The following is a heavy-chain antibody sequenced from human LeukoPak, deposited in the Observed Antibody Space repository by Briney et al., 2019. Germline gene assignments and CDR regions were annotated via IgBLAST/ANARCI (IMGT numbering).Heavy chain of an antibody. J-gene: IGHJ4*02. Sequence: GGSLRLSCTASGFTFRSHWMHWVRQAPGKGLVWVSRINSDGSRTGYADSVKGRFTISRDNAKNTLYLQMNSPRVEDTSVFYCARENGAAKDYWGQGTLVTVSS. CDR3: ARENGAAKDY. V-gene: IGHV3-74*01. CDR2: INSDGSRT. D-gene: IGHD2-15*01. CDR1: GFTFRSHW.